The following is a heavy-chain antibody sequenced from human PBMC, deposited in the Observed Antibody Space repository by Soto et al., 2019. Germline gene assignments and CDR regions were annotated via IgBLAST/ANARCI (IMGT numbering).Heavy chain of an antibody. CDR3: AREIYGDYVGTKKGKTDNWFDP. V-gene: IGHV1-8*01. J-gene: IGHJ5*02. Sequence: ASVKVSCKASGYTFTSYDINWVRQATGQGLEWMGWMNPNSGNTGYAQKFQGRVTMTRNTSISTAYMELSSLRSEDTAVYYCAREIYGDYVGTKKGKTDNWFDPWGQGTLVTVS. CDR2: MNPNSGNT. D-gene: IGHD4-17*01. CDR1: GYTFTSYD.